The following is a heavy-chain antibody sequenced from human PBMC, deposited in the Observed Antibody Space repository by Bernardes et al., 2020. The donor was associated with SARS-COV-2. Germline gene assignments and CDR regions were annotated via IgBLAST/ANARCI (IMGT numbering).Heavy chain of an antibody. CDR3: ARGEYSYGRYYYYGMDV. CDR1: GGTFSSYA. V-gene: IGHV1-69*04. Sequence: SVKVSCMASGGTFSSYAISWVRQAPGQGLEWMGRIIPILGIANYAQKFQGRVTITADKSTSTAYMELSSLRSEDTAVYYCARGEYSYGRYYYYGMDVWGQGTTVTVSS. CDR2: IIPILGIA. D-gene: IGHD5-18*01. J-gene: IGHJ6*02.